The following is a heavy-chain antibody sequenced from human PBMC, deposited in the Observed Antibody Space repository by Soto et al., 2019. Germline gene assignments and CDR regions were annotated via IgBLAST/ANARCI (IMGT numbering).Heavy chain of an antibody. V-gene: IGHV3-23*01. D-gene: IGHD3-16*01. CDR2: ISANDVGT. CDR3: ARGGGVRASLMVWFDP. CDR1: GFTLRNYA. Sequence: GGSLRLSCEASGFTLRNYAMTWVRQAPGKGLEWVSLISANDVGTYYAESVKTRFTISTDQSRNTVYLQMDSLRAADTAVYYCARGGGVRASLMVWFDPWGQGTPVTVSS. J-gene: IGHJ5*02.